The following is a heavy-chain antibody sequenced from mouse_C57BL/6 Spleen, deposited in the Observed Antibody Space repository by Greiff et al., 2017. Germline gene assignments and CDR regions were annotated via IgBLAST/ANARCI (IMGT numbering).Heavy chain of an antibody. J-gene: IGHJ4*01. CDR1: GYAFSSYW. CDR2: IYPGDGDT. Sequence: VQLQESGAELVKPGASVKISCKASGYAFSSYWMNWVMQRPGKGLEWIGQIYPGDGDTNYNGKFKGKATLTADKSSSTAYMQLSSLTSEDSAVYFCARNYAMDYWGQGTSVTVSS. V-gene: IGHV1-80*01. CDR3: ARNYAMDY.